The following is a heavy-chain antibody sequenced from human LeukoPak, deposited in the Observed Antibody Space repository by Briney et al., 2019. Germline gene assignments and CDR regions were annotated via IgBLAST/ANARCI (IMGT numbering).Heavy chain of an antibody. D-gene: IGHD4-17*01. CDR3: ARRDYYGDFDP. Sequence: SETLSLTCTVSGGSISSYYWSWIRQPPGKGLEWIGYIYYSGSTNYNPSLKSRVTISVDTSKNQFSLKLSSVTAADTAVYYCARRDYYGDFDPWGQGTLVTVSS. CDR1: GGSISSYY. J-gene: IGHJ5*02. CDR2: IYYSGST. V-gene: IGHV4-59*01.